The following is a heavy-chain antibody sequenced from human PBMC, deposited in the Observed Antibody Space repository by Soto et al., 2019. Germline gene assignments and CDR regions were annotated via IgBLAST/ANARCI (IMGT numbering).Heavy chain of an antibody. D-gene: IGHD3-3*01. CDR1: GFTFSSYS. CDR2: ISSSSSYI. CDR3: ARAQWSGPRPYYYYDYMDV. J-gene: IGHJ6*03. V-gene: IGHV3-21*01. Sequence: GGSLRLSCAASGFTFSSYSMNWVRQAPGKGLEWVSSISSSSSYIYYADSVKGRFTISRDNAKNSLYLQMNSLRAEDTAVYYCARAQWSGPRPYYYYDYMDVWGKGTPVTGSS.